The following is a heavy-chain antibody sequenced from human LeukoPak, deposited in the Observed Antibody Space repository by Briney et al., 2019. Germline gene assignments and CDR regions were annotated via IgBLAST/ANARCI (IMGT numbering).Heavy chain of an antibody. J-gene: IGHJ4*02. Sequence: GGSLRLSCAASGFTFSSYAMHWVRQAPGKGLEWVAVISCDGSNKYYADSVKGRFTISRDNSKNTLYLQMNSLRAEDTAVYYCARDRDSSGYSPRGLYYWGQGTLVTVSS. D-gene: IGHD3-22*01. V-gene: IGHV3-30*04. CDR3: ARDRDSSGYSPRGLYY. CDR2: ISCDGSNK. CDR1: GFTFSSYA.